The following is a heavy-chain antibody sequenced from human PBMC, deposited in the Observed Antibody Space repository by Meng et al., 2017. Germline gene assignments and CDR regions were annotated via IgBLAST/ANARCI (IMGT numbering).Heavy chain of an antibody. CDR3: AREITYYDFWSGYYPHKRGWFDP. CDR1: GFTFSSYG. J-gene: IGHJ5*02. D-gene: IGHD3-3*01. CDR2: IWYDGSNK. Sequence: GESLKISCAASGFTFSSYGTHWVRQAPGKGLEWVAVIWYDGSNKYYADSVKGRFTISRDNSKNTLYLQMNSLRAEDTAVYYCAREITYYDFWSGYYPHKRGWFDPWGQGTLVTVSS. V-gene: IGHV3-33*01.